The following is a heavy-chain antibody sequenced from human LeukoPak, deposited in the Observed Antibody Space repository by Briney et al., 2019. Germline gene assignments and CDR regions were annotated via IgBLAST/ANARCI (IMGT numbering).Heavy chain of an antibody. CDR3: ARDRSGYDASSGYPLDAFDI. CDR1: GGSISSGSYY. D-gene: IGHD3-22*01. CDR2: IYTGGST. Sequence: SQTLCLTCTASGGSISSGSYYWSWNRQPAGKGLEWIGRIYTGGSTNYNPSLKSRVTISVDTSTKQFTLKLISGAAGDTAVYYCARDRSGYDASSGYPLDAFDIWGQGTMVTVSS. J-gene: IGHJ3*02. V-gene: IGHV4-61*02.